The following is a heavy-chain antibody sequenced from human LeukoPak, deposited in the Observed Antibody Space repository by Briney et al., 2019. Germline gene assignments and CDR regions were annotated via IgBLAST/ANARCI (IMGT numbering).Heavy chain of an antibody. D-gene: IGHD3-22*01. V-gene: IGHV3-11*04. J-gene: IGHJ4*02. CDR3: TRFNYYDSSGFYYFDY. CDR2: ISSSGSTI. Sequence: GGSLRLSCTASGFTFSDYYMSWIRQAPRKGLEWVSYISSSGSTIYYADSVKGRFAISRDNAKNSLYLQMNSLRAEDTAVYYCTRFNYYDSSGFYYFDYWGQGTLVTVSS. CDR1: GFTFSDYY.